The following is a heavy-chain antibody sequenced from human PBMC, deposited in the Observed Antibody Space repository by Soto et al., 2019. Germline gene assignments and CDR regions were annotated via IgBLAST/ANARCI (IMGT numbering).Heavy chain of an antibody. CDR2: IYYSGST. J-gene: IGHJ4*02. V-gene: IGHV4-31*03. Sequence: PSETLSLTCTVSGGSLSSGAYYWSWIRQHPGKGLEWIGYIYYSGSTYYNPSLESRVTLSVDTSTKQFSLKVSSVTAADTAVYYCARANYVESSGPFDYWGPGTLVTVSS. D-gene: IGHD3-22*01. CDR1: GGSLSSGAYY. CDR3: ARANYVESSGPFDY.